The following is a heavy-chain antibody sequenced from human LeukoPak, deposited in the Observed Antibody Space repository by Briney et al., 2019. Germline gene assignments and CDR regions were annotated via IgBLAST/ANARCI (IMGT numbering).Heavy chain of an antibody. CDR3: ARDGDSSSWLTHFDC. CDR2: ISYDGSNK. CDR1: GFTFSSYA. J-gene: IGHJ4*02. V-gene: IGHV3-30*04. Sequence: GRSLRLSCAASGFTFSSYAVHWVRQAPGKGLEWVAVISYDGSNKYYADSVKGRFTISRDNSKNTLYLQMSSLRAEDTAVYYCARDGDSSSWLTHFDCWGQGTLVTVSS. D-gene: IGHD6-13*01.